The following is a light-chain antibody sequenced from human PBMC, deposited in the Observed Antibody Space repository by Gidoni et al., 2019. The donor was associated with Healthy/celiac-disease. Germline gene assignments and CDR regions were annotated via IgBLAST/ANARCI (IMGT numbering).Light chain of an antibody. CDR2: DAS. CDR1: QSVSSY. V-gene: IGKV3-11*01. CDR3: QQRSNWPLT. Sequence: EIVWTQSPATLSLSPGDRATLSCRASQSVSSYLAWYQQKPGQAPRLLIYDASNRATGRPAMFRCSGSGTDFTLTISSLAPEDFAVYYCQQRSNWPLTFGRGTKVEIK. J-gene: IGKJ1*01.